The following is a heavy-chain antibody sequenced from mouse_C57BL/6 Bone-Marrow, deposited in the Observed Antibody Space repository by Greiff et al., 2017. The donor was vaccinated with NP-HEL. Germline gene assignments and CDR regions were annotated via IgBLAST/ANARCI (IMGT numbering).Heavy chain of an antibody. Sequence: KVVESGGGLVQSGRSLRLSCATSGFTFSDFYMEWVRQAPGKGLEWIAASRNKANDYTTEYSASVKGRFIVSRDTSQSILYLQMNALRAEDTAIYYCARDATNYYGSSYAMDYWGQGTSVTVSS. CDR1: GFTFSDFY. J-gene: IGHJ4*01. D-gene: IGHD1-1*01. CDR2: SRNKANDYTT. V-gene: IGHV7-1*01. CDR3: ARDATNYYGSSYAMDY.